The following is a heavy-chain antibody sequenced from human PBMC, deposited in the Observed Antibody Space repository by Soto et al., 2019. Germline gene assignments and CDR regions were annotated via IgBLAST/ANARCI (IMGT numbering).Heavy chain of an antibody. J-gene: IGHJ4*02. CDR3: AYDDSPGPFDY. CDR2: IYNSGST. D-gene: IGHD4-17*01. V-gene: IGHV4-59*01. Sequence: SETLSLTCTVSGGSISSYYWSWIRQPPGKGLEWIGYIYNSGSTNYNPSLKSRVTISVDTSKNQFSLKLSSVTAADTAVYYCAYDDSPGPFDYWGQGTLVTVSS. CDR1: GGSISSYY.